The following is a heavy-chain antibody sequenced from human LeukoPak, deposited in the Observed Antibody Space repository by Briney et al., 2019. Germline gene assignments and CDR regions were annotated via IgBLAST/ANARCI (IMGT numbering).Heavy chain of an antibody. V-gene: IGHV3-23*01. CDR2: ISKTGSIA. J-gene: IGHJ4*02. Sequence: PGGSLRLSCVVSGFNFSSFAMNWVRQAPGKGLEWVSIISKTGSIASRADSLKGRFTISRDNSKNTVYLLMNSLRAEDTALYYWAPESFHYGAQGPLVAVSS. D-gene: IGHD1-14*01. CDR1: GFNFSSFA. CDR3: APESFHY.